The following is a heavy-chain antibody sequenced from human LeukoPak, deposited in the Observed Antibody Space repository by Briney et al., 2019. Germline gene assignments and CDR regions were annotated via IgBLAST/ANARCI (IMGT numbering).Heavy chain of an antibody. Sequence: PSETLSLTCTVSGGSISSSSYYWGWIRQPPGKGLEWIGEINHSGSTNYNPSLKSRVTISVDTSKNQFSLKLSSVTAADTAVYYCARGGKGATVKHFDYWGQGTLVTVSS. D-gene: IGHD4-17*01. CDR3: ARGGKGATVKHFDY. J-gene: IGHJ4*02. CDR2: INHSGST. CDR1: GGSISSSSYY. V-gene: IGHV4-39*07.